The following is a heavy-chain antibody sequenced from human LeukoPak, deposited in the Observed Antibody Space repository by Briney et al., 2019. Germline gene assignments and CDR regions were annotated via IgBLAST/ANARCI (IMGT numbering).Heavy chain of an antibody. CDR1: GFTFSRYG. CDR2: IANDGKDK. Sequence: QAGGSLRLSCAASGFTFSRYGLHWVRQAPGKGLEWVAVIANDGKDKKYADSVKGRFSISRDNSKSTLYLQMNSLRAEDTGVYYCAKDQQVGAAAYYFDSWGQGTVVTVPS. CDR3: AKDQQVGAAAYYFDS. J-gene: IGHJ4*02. V-gene: IGHV3-30*18. D-gene: IGHD6-13*01.